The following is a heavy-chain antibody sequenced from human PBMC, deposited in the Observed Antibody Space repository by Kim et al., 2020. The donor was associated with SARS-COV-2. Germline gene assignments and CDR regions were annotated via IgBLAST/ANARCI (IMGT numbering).Heavy chain of an antibody. V-gene: IGHV4-34*01. Sequence: SETLSLTCAVYGGSFSGYYWSWIRQPPGKGLEWIGEINHSGSTNYNPSLKSRVTISVDTSKNQFSLKLSSVTAADTAVYYGARGPTLRSWVYAFDIWGQGTMVTVSS. J-gene: IGHJ3*02. CDR1: GGSFSGYY. D-gene: IGHD6-13*01. CDR3: ARGPTLRSWVYAFDI. CDR2: INHSGST.